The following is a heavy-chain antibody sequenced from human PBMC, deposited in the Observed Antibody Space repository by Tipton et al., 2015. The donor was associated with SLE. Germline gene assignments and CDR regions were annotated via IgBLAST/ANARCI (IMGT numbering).Heavy chain of an antibody. CDR3: ARCYGDSPCDWFDP. D-gene: IGHD4-17*01. V-gene: IGHV4-59*01. CDR1: GGSISSYY. CDR2: IYYSGST. J-gene: IGHJ5*02. Sequence: GLVKPSETLSLTCTVSGGSISSYYWSWIRQPPGKGLEWIGYIYYSGSTNYNPSLKSRVTISVDTSKNQFSLKLSSVTAADTAVYYCARCYGDSPCDWFDPWGQGTLVTVSS.